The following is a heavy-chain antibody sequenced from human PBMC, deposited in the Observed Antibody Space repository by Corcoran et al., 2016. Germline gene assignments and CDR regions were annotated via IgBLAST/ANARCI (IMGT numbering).Heavy chain of an antibody. CDR3: ARSLRFRDCSGGSGYVRQLRLDAFDI. D-gene: IGHD2-15*01. V-gene: IGHV3-53*01. J-gene: IGHJ3*02. CDR2: IYSGGST. CDR1: GFTVSSNY. Sequence: EVQLVESGGGLIQPGGSLRLSCAASGFTVSSNYMSWVRQAPGKGLEWVSVIYSGGSTYYADSVKGRFTISRDNSKNMMYLQMNSLSAEDTAVYYCARSLRFRDCSGGSGYVRQLRLDAFDIWGQGTMVTVSS.